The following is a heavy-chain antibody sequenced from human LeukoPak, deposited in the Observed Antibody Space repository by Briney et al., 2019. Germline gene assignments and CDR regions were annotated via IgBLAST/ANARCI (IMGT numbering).Heavy chain of an antibody. D-gene: IGHD6-13*01. CDR1: GFTFSSYG. J-gene: IGHJ1*01. CDR3: AKSPLGYSSSWDFQH. Sequence: GGSLRLSCAASGFTFSSYGMHGVRQAPGKGLEWVAVIWYDGSNKYYADSVKGRFTISRDNSKNTLYLQMNSLRAEDTAVYYCAKSPLGYSSSWDFQHWGQGTLVTVSS. CDR2: IWYDGSNK. V-gene: IGHV3-33*06.